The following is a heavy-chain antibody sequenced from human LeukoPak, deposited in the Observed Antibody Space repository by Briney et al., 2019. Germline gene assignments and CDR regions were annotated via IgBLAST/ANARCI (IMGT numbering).Heavy chain of an antibody. CDR3: AKLKGITYSSDY. V-gene: IGHV3-23*01. CDR2: ISGSGGST. D-gene: IGHD6-13*01. J-gene: IGHJ4*02. Sequence: PGGSLRLSCAASGFTFSNYDMKWVRQAPGKGLEWVSAISGSGGSTYYADSVKGRFTISRDNSKNTLYLQMNSLRAEDTAVYYCAKLKGITYSSDYWGQGTLVTVSS. CDR1: GFTFSNYD.